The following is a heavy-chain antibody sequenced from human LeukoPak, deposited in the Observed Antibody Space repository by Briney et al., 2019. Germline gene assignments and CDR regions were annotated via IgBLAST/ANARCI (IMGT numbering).Heavy chain of an antibody. CDR1: GFTVSSNY. D-gene: IGHD3-16*02. CDR3: AKDYDYVWGSYRSVPFDY. CDR2: ISGSGGST. Sequence: GGSLRLSCAASGFTVSSNYMSWVRQAPGKGLEWVSAISGSGGSTYYADSVKGRFTISRDNSKNTLYLQMNSLRAEDTAVYYCAKDYDYVWGSYRSVPFDYWGQGTLVTVSS. J-gene: IGHJ4*02. V-gene: IGHV3-23*01.